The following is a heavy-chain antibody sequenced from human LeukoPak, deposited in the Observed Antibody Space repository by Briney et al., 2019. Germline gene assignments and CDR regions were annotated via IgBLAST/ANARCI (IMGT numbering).Heavy chain of an antibody. CDR3: ARVLSSGYSPFDY. J-gene: IGHJ4*02. V-gene: IGHV3-11*01. Sequence: GGSLRLSCAASGFTFSDYYMTWIRQAPGEGLEWVSHITSTGATIYYADSVKGRFTIARDNAKNSLSLQMNSLRAEDTAVYFCARVLSSGYSPFDYWGQGVLVTVSS. CDR1: GFTFSDYY. CDR2: ITSTGATI. D-gene: IGHD3-22*01.